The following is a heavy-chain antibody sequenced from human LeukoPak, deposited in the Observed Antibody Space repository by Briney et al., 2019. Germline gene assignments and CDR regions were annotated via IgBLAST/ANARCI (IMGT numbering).Heavy chain of an antibody. CDR1: GGSISSYY. J-gene: IGHJ5*02. V-gene: IGHV4-59*01. Sequence: PSETLSLTCTVSGGSISSYYWSWIRQPPGKGLEWIGYIYYSGSTNYNSSLKSRVTISVDTSKNQFSLKLSSVTAADTAVYYCARASSGWYNWFDPWGQGTLVTVSS. CDR2: IYYSGST. CDR3: ARASSGWYNWFDP. D-gene: IGHD6-19*01.